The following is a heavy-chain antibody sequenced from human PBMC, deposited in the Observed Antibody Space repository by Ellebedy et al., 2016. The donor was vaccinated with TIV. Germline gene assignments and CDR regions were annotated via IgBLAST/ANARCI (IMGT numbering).Heavy chain of an antibody. J-gene: IGHJ2*01. CDR2: IYYTGSI. D-gene: IGHD4-17*01. Sequence: MPSETLSLTCSVSGGSITSYYWSWIRQSPGKGLEWIAYIYYTGSINAHPSLKSRVTTAIDMSKKQFSLNLSSVTAADTAVYFCARDSDGDYTSFDLWGRGALVIVSS. V-gene: IGHV4-59*12. CDR3: ARDSDGDYTSFDL. CDR1: GGSITSYY.